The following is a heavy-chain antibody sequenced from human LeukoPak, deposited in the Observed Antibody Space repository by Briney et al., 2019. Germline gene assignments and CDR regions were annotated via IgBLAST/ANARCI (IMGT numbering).Heavy chain of an antibody. J-gene: IGHJ5*02. CDR1: GFTFSSYG. CDR2: ISYDGSNK. V-gene: IGHV3-30*18. Sequence: GGSLRLSCAASGFTFSSYGMHWVRQAPGKGLEWVAVISYDGSNKYYADSVKGRFTISRDNSKNTLYLQMNSLRAEDTAVYYCAKEVVPAAIFSKGFDPWGQGTLVTVSS. CDR3: AKEVVPAAIFSKGFDP. D-gene: IGHD2-2*02.